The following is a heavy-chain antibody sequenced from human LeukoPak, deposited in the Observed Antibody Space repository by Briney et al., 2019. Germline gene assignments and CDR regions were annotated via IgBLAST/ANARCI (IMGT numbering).Heavy chain of an antibody. CDR1: GFTFSSFG. D-gene: IGHD6-13*01. V-gene: IGHV3-30*03. CDR2: ISYDGSNK. Sequence: PGGSLRLSCAASGFTFSSFGMHWVRQAPGKGLEWVAVISYDGSNKYYADSVKGRFIISRDNSKNTLYLQMNSLRSEDTAVYYCARDSSSWYLHFDYWGQGTLVTVSS. J-gene: IGHJ4*02. CDR3: ARDSSSWYLHFDY.